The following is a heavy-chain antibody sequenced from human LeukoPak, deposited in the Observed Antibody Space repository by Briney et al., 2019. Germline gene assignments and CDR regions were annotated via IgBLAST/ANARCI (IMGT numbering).Heavy chain of an antibody. CDR3: AGSSGWYDY. CDR1: GGSISSYY. D-gene: IGHD6-19*01. Sequence: SETLSLTCTVSGGSISSYYWSWIRQPPGKGLEWIGYIYNSGSTNYNPSLKSRVTISVDTSKNQFSLKLSSVTAADTAVYYCAGSSGWYDYWGQGTLVTVSS. J-gene: IGHJ4*02. V-gene: IGHV4-59*01. CDR2: IYNSGST.